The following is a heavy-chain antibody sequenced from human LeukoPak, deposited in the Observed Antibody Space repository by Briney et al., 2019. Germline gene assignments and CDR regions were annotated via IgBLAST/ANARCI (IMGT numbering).Heavy chain of an antibody. CDR1: GYSFTSYW. CDR3: ARRPLYGSGSYYTPYFDY. V-gene: IGHV5-10-1*01. J-gene: IGHJ4*02. D-gene: IGHD3-10*01. Sequence: GESLKISCKGSGYSFTSYWISWVRQMPGKGLEWMGRIDPSDSYTNYSPSFQGHVTISADKSISTAYLQWSSLKASDTAMYYYARRPLYGSGSYYTPYFDYWGQGTLVTVSS. CDR2: IDPSDSYT.